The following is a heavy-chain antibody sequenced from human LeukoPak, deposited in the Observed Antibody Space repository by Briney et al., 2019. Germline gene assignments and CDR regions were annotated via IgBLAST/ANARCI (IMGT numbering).Heavy chain of an antibody. J-gene: IGHJ4*02. Sequence: GGSLRLSCAASGFTFSSYAMSWVRQAPGKGLEWVSAISGSGGSTYYADSVKGRFTISRDSSKNTLYLQMNSLRAEDTAVYYCAKDYMVRGVQIDYWGQGTLVTVSS. CDR2: ISGSGGST. CDR1: GFTFSSYA. CDR3: AKDYMVRGVQIDY. V-gene: IGHV3-23*01. D-gene: IGHD3-10*01.